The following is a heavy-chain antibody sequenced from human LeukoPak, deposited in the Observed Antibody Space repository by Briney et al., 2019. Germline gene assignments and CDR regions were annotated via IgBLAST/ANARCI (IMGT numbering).Heavy chain of an antibody. Sequence: PSETLSLTCTVSGGSISSSSYYWGWIRQPPGKGLEWIGSIYYSGSTYYNPSLKSRVTISVDTSKNQFSLKLSSVTAADTAVYYCASDSGSFNYGWFDPWGQGTLVTVSS. CDR3: ASDSGSFNYGWFDP. V-gene: IGHV4-39*07. CDR1: GGSISSSSYY. CDR2: IYYSGST. D-gene: IGHD1-26*01. J-gene: IGHJ5*02.